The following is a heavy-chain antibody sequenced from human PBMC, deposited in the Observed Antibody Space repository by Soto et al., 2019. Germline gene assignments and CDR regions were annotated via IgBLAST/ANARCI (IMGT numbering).Heavy chain of an antibody. CDR1: GGSFIGYY. D-gene: IGHD3-10*01. J-gene: IGHJ5*02. CDR2: INHSGST. Sequence: LEILSLTCAVYGGSFIGYYWSWIRQPPGKGLEWIGEINHSGSTNYNPSLKSRVTISVDTSKNQFSLKLSSVTAADTAVYYCARGGRVGPLRITMVRGTSLKRNWFDPWGQGTLVTVSS. CDR3: ARGGRVGPLRITMVRGTSLKRNWFDP. V-gene: IGHV4-34*01.